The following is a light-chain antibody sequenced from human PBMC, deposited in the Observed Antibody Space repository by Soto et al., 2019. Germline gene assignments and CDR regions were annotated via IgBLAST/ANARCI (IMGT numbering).Light chain of an antibody. CDR1: QSVSSN. J-gene: IGKJ4*01. CDR2: DAS. V-gene: IGKV3-11*01. CDR3: QQRSNWPLT. Sequence: EIVLTQSPATLSLSPGERATLSCRASQSVSSNLAWYQQKPGQAPRLLIYDASNRATGIPARFSGSGSGTDFTLTISSPEPEDFSVYYYQQRSNWPLTFGGGTKVEIK.